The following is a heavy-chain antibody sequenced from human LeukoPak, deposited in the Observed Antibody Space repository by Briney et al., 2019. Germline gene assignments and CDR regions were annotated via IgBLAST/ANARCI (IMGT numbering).Heavy chain of an antibody. CDR1: GGSISSSSYY. CDR2: IYYSGST. Sequence: PSETLSLTCTVSGGSISSSSYYWGWIRQPPGKGLEWIGSIYYSGSTYYNPSLKSRVTISVDTSKNQFSLKLSSVTAADTAVYYCARHGSGHGYWGQGTLVTVSS. J-gene: IGHJ4*02. D-gene: IGHD3-10*01. V-gene: IGHV4-39*01. CDR3: ARHGSGHGY.